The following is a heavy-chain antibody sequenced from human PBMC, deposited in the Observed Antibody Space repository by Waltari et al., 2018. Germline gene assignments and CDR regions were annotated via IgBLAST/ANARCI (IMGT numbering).Heavy chain of an antibody. CDR3: AAPLRQLAPYYFDS. D-gene: IGHD6-13*01. Sequence: QVQLVQSGPEVKNPGASVKVSCTASGYNFTGYYMHWVRQAPGQGLEWMGWINPNSGGTNYAQKFQGRVTMTRDTSISTAYMELSRLRSDDTAVYYCAAPLRQLAPYYFDSWGQGTLVTVSS. J-gene: IGHJ4*02. CDR1: GYNFTGYY. V-gene: IGHV1-2*02. CDR2: INPNSGGT.